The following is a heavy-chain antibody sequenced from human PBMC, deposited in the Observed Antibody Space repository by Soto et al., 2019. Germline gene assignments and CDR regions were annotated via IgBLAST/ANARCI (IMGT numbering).Heavy chain of an antibody. J-gene: IGHJ4*02. D-gene: IGHD3-22*01. CDR3: ARATRDYYDSSGKSLDY. Sequence: SETVSLTCTISCGSISSYYWRCIRQPPGKGLEWIGYIYYSGSTNYNPSLKIRVTISVDTAKTQFSLKLSSVTAADTAVYYCARATRDYYDSSGKSLDYWAQGTLVPVSS. V-gene: IGHV4-59*01. CDR1: CGSISSYY. CDR2: IYYSGST.